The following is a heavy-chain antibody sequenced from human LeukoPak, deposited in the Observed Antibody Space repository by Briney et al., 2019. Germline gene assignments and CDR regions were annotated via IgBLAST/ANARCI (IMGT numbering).Heavy chain of an antibody. V-gene: IGHV4-30-2*01. CDR1: GGSISSGGHS. CDR2: IYHSGST. D-gene: IGHD3-22*01. CDR3: ARGHHYYDSSGYSVLLYYFDY. J-gene: IGHJ4*02. Sequence: SQTLSLTCAVSGGSISSGGHSWSWIRQPPGKGLEWIGYIYHSGSTYYNPSLKSRVTISVDRSKNQFSLKLSSVTAADTAVYYCARGHHYYDSSGYSVLLYYFDYWGQGTLVTVSS.